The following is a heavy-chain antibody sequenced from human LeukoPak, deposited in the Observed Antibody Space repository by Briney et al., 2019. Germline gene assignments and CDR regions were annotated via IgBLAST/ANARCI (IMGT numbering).Heavy chain of an antibody. V-gene: IGHV3-48*03. CDR3: ARVASDTAMAPSGFDH. CDR1: GFTFSSYE. D-gene: IGHD5-18*01. Sequence: GGSLRLSCAASGFTFSSYEMNWVRQAPGKGLEWVSYISSSGSTIYYADSVKGRFTISRDNAKNSLYLQMNSLRAEDTAVYYCARVASDTAMAPSGFDHWGQGTLVTVSS. J-gene: IGHJ5*02. CDR2: ISSSGSTI.